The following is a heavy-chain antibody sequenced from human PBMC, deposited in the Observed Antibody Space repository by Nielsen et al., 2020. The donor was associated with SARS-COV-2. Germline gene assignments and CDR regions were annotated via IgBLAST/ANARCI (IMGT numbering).Heavy chain of an antibody. J-gene: IGHJ1*01. CDR2: IKSKVDGGTT. Sequence: GESLKISCTASGFTFGDYAMIWVRQAPGKGLEWVGRIKSKVDGGTTDYAGPVKGRFTISRDDSKNTLYLQMNSLKTEDTAVYYCTTGGITMVRGVMQYWGQGTLVTVSP. CDR3: TTGGITMVRGVMQY. V-gene: IGHV3-15*01. D-gene: IGHD3-10*01. CDR1: GFTFGDYA.